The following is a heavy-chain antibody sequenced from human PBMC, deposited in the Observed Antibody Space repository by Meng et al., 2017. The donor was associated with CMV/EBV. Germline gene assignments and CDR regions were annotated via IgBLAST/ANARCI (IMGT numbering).Heavy chain of an antibody. CDR1: GFTFSNAW. V-gene: IGHV3-15*01. J-gene: IGHJ4*02. Sequence: GGPLRLPCAASGFTFSNAWMSWVRQAPGKGLEWVGRIKSKTDGGTTDYAAPVKGRSTISRDDSKNTLYLQMNSLKTEDAAVYYCTTESGGSGRRNFDYWGQGTLVTVSS. CDR2: IKSKTDGGTT. CDR3: TTESGGSGRRNFDY. D-gene: IGHD3-10*01.